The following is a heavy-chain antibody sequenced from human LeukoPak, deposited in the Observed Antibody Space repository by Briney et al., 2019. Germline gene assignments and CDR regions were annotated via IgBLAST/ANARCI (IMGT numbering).Heavy chain of an antibody. V-gene: IGHV1-24*01. CDR1: GYTLTELS. D-gene: IGHD3-22*01. CDR3: ATEGGYDSSGEIHDAFDI. J-gene: IGHJ3*02. Sequence: GASVKVSCKVSGYTLTELSMHWVRQAPGKGLEWMGGFDPEDGETIYAQKFQGRVTMTEDTSTDTAYMELSSLRSEDTAVYYCATEGGYDSSGEIHDAFDIWGQGTMVTVSS. CDR2: FDPEDGET.